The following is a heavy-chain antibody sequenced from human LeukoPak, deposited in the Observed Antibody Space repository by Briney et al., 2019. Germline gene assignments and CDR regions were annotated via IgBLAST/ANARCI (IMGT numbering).Heavy chain of an antibody. CDR3: AKEGYSSPSGYYYYYMDV. J-gene: IGHJ6*03. CDR1: GLTFSTYS. D-gene: IGHD6-6*01. V-gene: IGHV3-21*01. CDR2: ISTSSNYI. Sequence: GGSLRLSCAASGLTFSTYSMNWVRQAPGKGLEWVSSISTSSNYIYYADSLKGRFTISRDNSKNTLYLQMNSLRAEDTAVYYCAKEGYSSPSGYYYYYMDVWGEGTTVTVSS.